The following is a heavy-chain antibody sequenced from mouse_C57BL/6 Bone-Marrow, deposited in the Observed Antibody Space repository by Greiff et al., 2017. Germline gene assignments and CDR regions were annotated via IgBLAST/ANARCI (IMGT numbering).Heavy chain of an antibody. Sequence: VQLQQPGPELVMPGASVKMSCKASGYSFTGYWMHWVKQRPGKRLEWIGEIDPCDSYTTYNQKFKGKSTLTVDKSSSTAYMQRSSLTSEDAAVYYCARGGYSGSNYTLISCWGRGTLVTVSA. CDR1: GYSFTGYW. CDR3: ARGGYSGSNYTLISC. V-gene: IGHV1-69*01. J-gene: IGHJ3*01. D-gene: IGHD1-1*01. CDR2: IDPCDSYT.